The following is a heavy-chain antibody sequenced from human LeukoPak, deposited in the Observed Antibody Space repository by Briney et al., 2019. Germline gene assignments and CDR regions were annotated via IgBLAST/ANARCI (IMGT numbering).Heavy chain of an antibody. CDR2: ISSSSSYI. J-gene: IGHJ4*02. V-gene: IGHV3-21*01. Sequence: GGSLRLSCAASGFTFSSYSMNWVRQAPGKGLEWVSSISSSSSYIYYADSVKGRFTISRDNAKNSLYLQMNSLRAEDTAVYYCARGRHSSGWPLDYWGQGTLVTVSS. CDR1: GFTFSSYS. CDR3: ARGRHSSGWPLDY. D-gene: IGHD6-19*01.